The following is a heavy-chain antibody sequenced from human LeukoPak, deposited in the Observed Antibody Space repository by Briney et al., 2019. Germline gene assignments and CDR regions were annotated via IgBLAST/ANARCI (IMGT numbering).Heavy chain of an antibody. CDR2: INPSGGST. Sequence: ASVKVSCETSGYTFTSYYMHWVRQAPGHGLEWMGIINPSGGSTSYAQNFQGRVTMTRDTSTSTVYMELSSLRSEDTALYYCARGRAALVGANEEPSQAEFAYWGQGTLVTVSS. CDR3: ARGRAALVGANEEPSQAEFAY. CDR1: GYTFTSYY. V-gene: IGHV1-46*01. J-gene: IGHJ4*02. D-gene: IGHD1-26*01.